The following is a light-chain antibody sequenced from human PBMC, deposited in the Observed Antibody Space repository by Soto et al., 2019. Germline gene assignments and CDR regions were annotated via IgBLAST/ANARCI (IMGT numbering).Light chain of an antibody. CDR2: DAS. V-gene: IGKV3-11*01. J-gene: IGKJ4*01. CDR3: HQRSKWPLT. CDR1: QSVSSY. Sequence: EIVLTQSPATLSLSPGERATLSCRASQSVSSYLAWYQQKPGQAPRLLISDASNRATGIPDRFSGSGSGTDLTLTISSLEPEDFAVYYCHQRSKWPLTFGGGTKVDI.